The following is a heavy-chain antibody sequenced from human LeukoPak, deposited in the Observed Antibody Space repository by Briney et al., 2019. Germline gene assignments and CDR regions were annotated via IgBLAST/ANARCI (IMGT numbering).Heavy chain of an antibody. CDR1: GFTFSSYA. CDR2: ITSSSNYI. J-gene: IGHJ4*02. Sequence: PGGSLRLSCAASGFTFSSYAMSWVRQAPGKGLEWVSSITSSSNYIYYADSVKGRFTISRDNAKNSLYLQMNNLRAEDTAVYYCARVFRNSGSYFDYWGQGTLVAVSS. CDR3: ARVFRNSGSYFDY. D-gene: IGHD1-26*01. V-gene: IGHV3-21*01.